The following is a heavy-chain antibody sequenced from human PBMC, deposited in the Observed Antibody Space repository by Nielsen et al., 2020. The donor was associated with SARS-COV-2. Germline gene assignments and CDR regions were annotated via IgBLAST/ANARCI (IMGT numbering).Heavy chain of an antibody. CDR1: GGSVTSTNW. D-gene: IGHD7-27*01. J-gene: IGHJ4*02. V-gene: IGHV4-4*02. CDR2: IYHSGTT. CDR3: ARDCSCGLGSSPSYYFDY. Sequence: SETLSLTCTVSGGSVTSTNWWTWVRPPPGKGLEWIGEIYHSGTTNYNPSLRGRVTIAVDKSKNQFSLRLTSVTAADTAVYYCARDCSCGLGSSPSYYFDYWGQGTLVTVSS.